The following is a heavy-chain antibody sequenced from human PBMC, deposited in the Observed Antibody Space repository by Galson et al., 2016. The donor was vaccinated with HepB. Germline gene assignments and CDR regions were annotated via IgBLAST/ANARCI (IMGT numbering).Heavy chain of an antibody. Sequence: SVKVSCKASGYSFTSYSINWVRQAPGQGLEWMGWIKVYNGNTNYAEKVQDRVTVTTDTSTTTAYMELKSLRSDDTAVYYCARDSTLELSDAFDLGGQGPRVTVSS. CDR2: IKVYNGNT. D-gene: IGHD2/OR15-2a*01. CDR3: ARDSTLELSDAFDL. CDR1: GYSFTSYS. V-gene: IGHV1-18*01. J-gene: IGHJ3*01.